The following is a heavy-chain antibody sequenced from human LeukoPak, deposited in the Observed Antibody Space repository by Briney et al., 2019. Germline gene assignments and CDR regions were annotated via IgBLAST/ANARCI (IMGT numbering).Heavy chain of an antibody. V-gene: IGHV1-24*01. CDR2: FDPEDGET. CDR1: GYTLTELS. CDR3: ATDLWVGGAWDYYYGMDV. Sequence: GASVKVSCKVSGYTLTELSMHWVRQAPGKGLEWMGGFDPEDGETIYAQKFQGRVTMTEDTSTDTAYMELSSLRSEDTAVYYCATDLWVGGAWDYYYGMDVWGQGTTITVSS. J-gene: IGHJ6*02. D-gene: IGHD1-26*01.